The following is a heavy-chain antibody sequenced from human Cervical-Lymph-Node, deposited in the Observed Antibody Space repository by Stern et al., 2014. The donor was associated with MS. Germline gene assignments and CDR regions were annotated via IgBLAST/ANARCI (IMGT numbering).Heavy chain of an antibody. CDR3: ARGELKEGLVRGMDV. J-gene: IGHJ6*02. D-gene: IGHD1-26*01. CDR2: IIPIFATP. Sequence: QVQLVPSGAEVKKPGSSVKVSCNASGGTFSSYAISWARQAPGQGLEWMGGIIPIFATPTYAPKFQGRVTIAADESTSTAYMELSSLRSEDTAVYYCARGELKEGLVRGMDVWGQGTTVTVSS. V-gene: IGHV1-69*12. CDR1: GGTFSSYA.